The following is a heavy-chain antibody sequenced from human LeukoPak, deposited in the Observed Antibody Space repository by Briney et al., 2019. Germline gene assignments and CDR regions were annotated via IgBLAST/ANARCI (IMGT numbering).Heavy chain of an antibody. V-gene: IGHV3-30*04. CDR2: ISYDGSNK. Sequence: GGSLRLACAASGFTFSSYAMHWVRQAPGKGLEWVAVISYDGSNKYYADSVKGRFTISRDNSKNTLYLQMNSLRAEDTAVYYCARESLGSYDAFDIWGQGTMVTVSS. J-gene: IGHJ3*02. CDR1: GFTFSSYA. D-gene: IGHD3-16*01. CDR3: ARESLGSYDAFDI.